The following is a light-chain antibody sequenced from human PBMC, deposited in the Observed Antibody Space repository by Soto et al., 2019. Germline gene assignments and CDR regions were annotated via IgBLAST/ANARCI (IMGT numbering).Light chain of an antibody. CDR3: QSYDNSLSGFYV. Sequence: QSALTQPPSVSGAPGQRVTLSCTGSSSNIRAGYEVHWYQQIPGTAPKVLIYSNTHRPSGVPDRFSGSKSGTSASLAITDLQAEDEADYYCQSYDNSLSGFYVFGTGTKVTVL. J-gene: IGLJ1*01. CDR2: SNT. CDR1: SSNIRAGYE. V-gene: IGLV1-40*01.